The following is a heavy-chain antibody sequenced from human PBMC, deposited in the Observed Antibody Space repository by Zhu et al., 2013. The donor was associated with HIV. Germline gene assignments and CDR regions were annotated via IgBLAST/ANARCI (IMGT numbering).Heavy chain of an antibody. CDR1: GGTFSSYA. CDR3: ARDRGYCSSTSCYRKGFFDY. D-gene: IGHD2-2*01. J-gene: IGHJ4*02. Sequence: QVQLVQSGAEVKKPGSSVKVSCKASGGTFSSYAISWVRQAPGQGLEWMGWIIPIFGIANYAQKFQGRVTITADESTSTAYMELSSLRSEDTAVYYCARDRGYCSSTSCYRKGFFDYWGQGTLVTVSS. V-gene: IGHV1-69*12. CDR2: IIPIFGIA.